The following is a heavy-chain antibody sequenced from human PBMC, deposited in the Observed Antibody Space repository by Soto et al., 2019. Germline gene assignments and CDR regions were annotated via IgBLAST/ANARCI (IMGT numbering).Heavy chain of an antibody. J-gene: IGHJ4*02. D-gene: IGHD2-21*01. CDR2: ISYDGSNK. Sequence: GGSLRLSCAASGFTFNICAMSWVRQAPGKGLEWVSVISYDGSNKYYADSLKGRFTISRDNSKNTLYLQMNSLRAEDTAVYYCAKLPLSPPGPAQYCGGDCYDYWGQGTLVTVSS. CDR3: AKLPLSPPGPAQYCGGDCYDY. V-gene: IGHV3-30*18. CDR1: GFTFNICA.